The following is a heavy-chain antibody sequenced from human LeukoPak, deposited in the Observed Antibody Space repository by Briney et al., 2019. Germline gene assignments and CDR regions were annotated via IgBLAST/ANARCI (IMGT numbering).Heavy chain of an antibody. D-gene: IGHD4-17*01. Sequence: GRSLRLSCAASGFTFDDYAMHWVRQAPGKGLEWVSSISWNSGSIGYADSVKGRFTIFRDNAKNSLYLQMNSLRAEDTALYYCAKADYGDYFHDWGQGTLVTVSS. J-gene: IGHJ4*02. V-gene: IGHV3-9*01. CDR1: GFTFDDYA. CDR2: ISWNSGSI. CDR3: AKADYGDYFHD.